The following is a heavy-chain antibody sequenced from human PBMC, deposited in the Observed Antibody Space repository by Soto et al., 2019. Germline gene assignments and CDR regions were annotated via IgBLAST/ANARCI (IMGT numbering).Heavy chain of an antibody. Sequence: EVQLVESGGGLIQPGGSLRLSCEASGFTFSRDEMNWVRQAPGKGLEWIAYIQNHGYSTHYADSVKGRFTNSRDNAKNTLYLQMSSLTAEDTAIYYCARGYDAGCHFGYWGQGVLVTVSS. CDR1: GFTFSRDE. D-gene: IGHD1-20*01. J-gene: IGHJ4*02. CDR2: IQNHGYST. V-gene: IGHV3-48*03. CDR3: ARGYDAGCHFGY.